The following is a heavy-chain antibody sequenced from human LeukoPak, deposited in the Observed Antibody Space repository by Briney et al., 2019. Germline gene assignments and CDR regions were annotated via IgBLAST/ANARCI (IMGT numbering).Heavy chain of an antibody. J-gene: IGHJ4*02. CDR1: GFTFSDYA. D-gene: IGHD4-17*01. CDR2: IKQDGSEK. Sequence: GGSLRLSCAASGFTFSDYAIHWVRQAPGKGPEWVANIKQDGSEKYYVDSVKGRFTISRDNAKNSLYLQMNSLRVEDTAVYYCAREDGDYRGLDYWGQGTLVTVSS. V-gene: IGHV3-7*03. CDR3: AREDGDYRGLDY.